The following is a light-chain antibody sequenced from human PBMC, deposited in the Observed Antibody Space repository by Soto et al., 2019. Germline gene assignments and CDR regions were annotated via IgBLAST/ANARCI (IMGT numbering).Light chain of an antibody. J-gene: IGKJ1*01. CDR2: GAS. Sequence: IPMTQSPSSRSSSVGDRVPMTCPASQSIASRLNWYQQKPGSAPKLLIYGASTLESGVPSRFSGSGSGTDFTLTVSSLQVEDFATYYCQQTDTIPRTFGQGTKVDIK. CDR3: QQTDTIPRT. V-gene: IGKV1-39*01. CDR1: QSIASR.